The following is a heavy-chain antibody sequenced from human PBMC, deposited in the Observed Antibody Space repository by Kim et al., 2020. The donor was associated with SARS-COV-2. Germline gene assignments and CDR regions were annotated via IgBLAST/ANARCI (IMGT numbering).Heavy chain of an antibody. CDR1: GGAISVYY. Sequence: SETLSLTCTVSGGAISVYYWSWIRQPPGKGLEWIGYIYDSGSTNYNPSLKSRVTISVDTSKNQFSLTLTSMTAADTAVYYCARDRELGWWGQVTLDTVSS. CDR3: ARDRELGW. D-gene: IGHD3-10*01. V-gene: IGHV4-59*01. J-gene: IGHJ4*02. CDR2: IYDSGST.